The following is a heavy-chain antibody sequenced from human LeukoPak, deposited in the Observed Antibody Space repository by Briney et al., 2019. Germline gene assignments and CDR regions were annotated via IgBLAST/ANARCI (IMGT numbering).Heavy chain of an antibody. V-gene: IGHV3-13*01. CDR2: IGIAGDT. CDR1: GFTFSSYD. Sequence: GGSLRLSCAASGFTFSSYDMHWVRQAPGRGLEWVSAIGIAGDTYYPDSVKGRFTISRENAKNSMYLQMNSLKDGDTAVYYCIRGGIQVSGIDAFDIWGQGAMVTVSS. D-gene: IGHD5/OR15-5a*01. J-gene: IGHJ3*02. CDR3: IRGGIQVSGIDAFDI.